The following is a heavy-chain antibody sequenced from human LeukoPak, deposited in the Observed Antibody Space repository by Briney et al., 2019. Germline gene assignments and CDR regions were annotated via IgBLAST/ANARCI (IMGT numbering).Heavy chain of an antibody. J-gene: IGHJ6*03. CDR2: IRYDGSNK. V-gene: IGHV3-30*02. CDR3: AKDRIQLWPSAPPYYMDV. D-gene: IGHD5-18*01. CDR1: GFTFSSYG. Sequence: PGGSLRLSCAASGFTFSSYGMHWVRQAPGKGLEWVAFIRYDGSNKYYADSVKGRFTISRDNSKNTLYLQMNSLRAEDTAVYYCAKDRIQLWPSAPPYYMDVWGKGTTVTVSS.